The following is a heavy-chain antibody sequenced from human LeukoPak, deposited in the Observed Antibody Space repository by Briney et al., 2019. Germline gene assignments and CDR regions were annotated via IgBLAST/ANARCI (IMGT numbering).Heavy chain of an antibody. V-gene: IGHV1-69*06. CDR3: ARDQWLEENTNWFDP. CDR2: IIPIFGTA. D-gene: IGHD6-19*01. CDR1: GATFSSYA. Sequence: SVKVSCKASGATFSSYAISWVRQTPGQGLEWMGGIIPIFGTANYAQKFQGRVTITADKSTSTAYMELSSLRSEDTAVYYCARDQWLEENTNWFDPWGQGTLVTVSS. J-gene: IGHJ5*02.